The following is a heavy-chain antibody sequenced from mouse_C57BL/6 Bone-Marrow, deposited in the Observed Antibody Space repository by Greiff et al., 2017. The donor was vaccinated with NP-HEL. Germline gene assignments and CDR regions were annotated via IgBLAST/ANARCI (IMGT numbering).Heavy chain of an antibody. V-gene: IGHV5-15*01. CDR2: ISNLAYSI. Sequence: EVNVVESGGGLVQPGGSLKLSCAASGFTFSDYGMAWVRQAPRKGPEWVAFISNLAYSIYYADTVTGRFTISRENAKNTLYLEMSSLRSEDTAMYYCARQEDRDYYGLWFAYWGQGTLVTVSA. J-gene: IGHJ3*01. D-gene: IGHD2-1*01. CDR1: GFTFSDYG. CDR3: ARQEDRDYYGLWFAY.